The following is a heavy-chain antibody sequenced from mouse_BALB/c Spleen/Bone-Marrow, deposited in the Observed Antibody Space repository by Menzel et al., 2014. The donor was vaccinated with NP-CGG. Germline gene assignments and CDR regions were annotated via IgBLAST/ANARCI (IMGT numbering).Heavy chain of an antibody. J-gene: IGHJ1*01. V-gene: IGHV1S81*02. CDR2: INPSNGGT. CDR1: GYTFTSYY. Sequence: QVQLKQSGAELVKPGASVKLSCKASGYTFTSYYMYWVKQRPGQGLEWIGEINPSNGGTNFNEKFKSKATLTVDKSSNTAYVQLSSLTSEDSAVYRCTRSNYGYWFFDVWGAGTTVTVSS. D-gene: IGHD1-1*01. CDR3: TRSNYGYWFFDV.